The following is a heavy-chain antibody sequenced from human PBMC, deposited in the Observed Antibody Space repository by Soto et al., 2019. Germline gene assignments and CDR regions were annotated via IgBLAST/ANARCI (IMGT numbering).Heavy chain of an antibody. CDR2: ISGSGGST. D-gene: IGHD6-19*01. CDR1: GFTFSSYA. J-gene: IGHJ6*02. CDR3: VKDSPQIEVAGGRGMDV. Sequence: EVQLLESGGGLVQPGGSLRLSCAASGFTFSSYAMSWVRQAPGKGLEWVSAISGSGGSTYYADSVKGRFTISRDNSKNTLYLQMNSLRGDDTAVYNCVKDSPQIEVAGGRGMDVWGQGTTVTVSS. V-gene: IGHV3-23*01.